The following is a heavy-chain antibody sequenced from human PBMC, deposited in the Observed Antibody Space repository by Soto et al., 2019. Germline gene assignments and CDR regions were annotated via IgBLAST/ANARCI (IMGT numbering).Heavy chain of an antibody. Sequence: GKRLEWVSCIRSFGSTTYYADSVKGRFTISRDNSKNRLLLQMNSLKGEDTAFFFQAEDGIRDSVPVSAFLLNRSSDL. V-gene: IGHV3-23*01. J-gene: IGHJ2*01. CDR3: AEDGIRDSVPVSAFLLNRSSDL. CDR2: IRSFGSTT. D-gene: IGHD3-9*01.